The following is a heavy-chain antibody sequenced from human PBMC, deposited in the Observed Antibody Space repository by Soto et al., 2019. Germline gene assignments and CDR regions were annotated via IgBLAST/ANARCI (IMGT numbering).Heavy chain of an antibody. CDR3: AKLFYSSSFFYYYGMDD. J-gene: IGHJ6*02. D-gene: IGHD6-6*01. V-gene: IGHV3-23*01. CDR2: ISGSGGST. Sequence: GGSLRLSCAASGFTFSSYAMSWVRRAPGKGLEWVSAISGSGGSTYYANSVKCRFTISRDNSKNTLYVQMNSLRAEDTAVYYCAKLFYSSSFFYYYGMDDWGQGTMVTVSS. CDR1: GFTFSSYA.